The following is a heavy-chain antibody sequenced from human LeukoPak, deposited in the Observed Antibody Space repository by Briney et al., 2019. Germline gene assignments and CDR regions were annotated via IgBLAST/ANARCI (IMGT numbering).Heavy chain of an antibody. CDR3: AKDALPGYSSSWYFDY. V-gene: IGHV3-30*02. CDR1: GFTFSRHG. CDR2: IRYDGSNK. J-gene: IGHJ4*02. Sequence: PGGSLRLSCAASGFTFSRHGMHWVRQAPGKGLEWVAFIRYDGSNKYYADSVKGRFTISRDNSKNTLYLQMNSLRAEDTAVYYCAKDALPGYSSSWYFDYWGQGTLVTVSS. D-gene: IGHD6-13*01.